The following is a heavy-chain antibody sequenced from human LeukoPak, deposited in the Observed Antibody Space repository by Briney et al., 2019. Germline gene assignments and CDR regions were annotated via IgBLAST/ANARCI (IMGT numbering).Heavy chain of an antibody. J-gene: IGHJ6*03. V-gene: IGHV4-34*01. Sequence: SETLSLTCAVYGGSFSGYYWSWFRQPPGKGLEWIGEINHSGSTNYNPSLKSRVTISVDTSKNQFSLKLSSVTAADTAVYYCARGGAWGLRLGELSPYYYYYMDVWGKGTTVTVSS. D-gene: IGHD3-16*02. CDR3: ARGGAWGLRLGELSPYYYYYMDV. CDR2: INHSGST. CDR1: GGSFSGYY.